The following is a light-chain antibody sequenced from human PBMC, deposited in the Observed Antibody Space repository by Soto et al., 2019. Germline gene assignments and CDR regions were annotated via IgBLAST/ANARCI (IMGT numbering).Light chain of an antibody. CDR3: QSYDSSLSGCV. Sequence: QHVLTQPPSVSGAPGQRVTISCTGSSSNIGAGYDVHWYQQLPGTAPKLLIYGNSNRPSGVPDRFSGSKSGTSASLAITGLQAEDEADYYCQSYDSSLSGCVFGGGTKLTVL. J-gene: IGLJ2*01. V-gene: IGLV1-40*01. CDR1: SSNIGAGYD. CDR2: GNS.